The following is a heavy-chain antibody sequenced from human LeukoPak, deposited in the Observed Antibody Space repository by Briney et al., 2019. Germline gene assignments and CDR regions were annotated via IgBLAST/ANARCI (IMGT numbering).Heavy chain of an antibody. J-gene: IGHJ4*02. CDR3: ARGRSRWYEFDY. V-gene: IGHV1-2*02. CDR1: GYTFTGYY. Sequence: ASVKVSCKASGYTFTGYYMHWVRQAPGQGLEWMGWINPNSGDTNYAQNFQGRVTMTRDTSISTAYMELSRLRSDDTAFYYCARGRSRWYEFDYWGQGTLVTVSS. D-gene: IGHD6-13*01. CDR2: INPNSGDT.